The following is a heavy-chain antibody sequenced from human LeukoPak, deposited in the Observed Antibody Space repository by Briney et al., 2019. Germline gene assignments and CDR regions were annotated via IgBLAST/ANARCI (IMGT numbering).Heavy chain of an antibody. J-gene: IGHJ4*02. CDR3: TRPTSVLRYFGY. V-gene: IGHV3-49*04. D-gene: IGHD3-9*01. Sequence: GGSLRLSCTASGFTFGDYAMSWVRQAPGKGLEWVGFIRSKAYGGTTEYAASVKGRFTISRDDSKSIAYLQMNSLKTEDTAVYYCTRPTSVLRYFGYWGQGTLVTVSS. CDR2: IRSKAYGGTT. CDR1: GFTFGDYA.